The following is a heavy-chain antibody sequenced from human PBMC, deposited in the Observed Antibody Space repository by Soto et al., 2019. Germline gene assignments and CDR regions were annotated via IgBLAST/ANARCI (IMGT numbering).Heavy chain of an antibody. CDR2: ISAYNGNT. CDR1: GYTFTSYG. D-gene: IGHD3-10*01. Sequence: QVQLVQSGAEVKKPGASVKVSCKASGYTFTSYGISWVRQAPGQGLEWMGWISAYNGNTNYAQKLQGRVTMTTDTSTSTAYMERRSLRSDDTAVYYCARDVDYYGSGSRDAFDIWGQGTMFTVSS. J-gene: IGHJ3*02. CDR3: ARDVDYYGSGSRDAFDI. V-gene: IGHV1-18*01.